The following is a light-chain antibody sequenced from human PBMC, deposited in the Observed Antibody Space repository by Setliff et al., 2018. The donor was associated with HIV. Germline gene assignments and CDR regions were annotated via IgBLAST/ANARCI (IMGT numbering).Light chain of an antibody. CDR2: QAT. CDR1: SNDVGRYDL. V-gene: IGLV2-23*01. CDR3: CSNTGSNTFV. J-gene: IGLJ1*01. Sequence: QSALTQPASVSGSPGQSITISCTGTSNDVGRYDLVSRYQQHPARAPKLIIYQATRRPSGVSNRFSGSKSGNVASLTISGLQAEDEADYYCCSNTGSNTFVFGTGTK.